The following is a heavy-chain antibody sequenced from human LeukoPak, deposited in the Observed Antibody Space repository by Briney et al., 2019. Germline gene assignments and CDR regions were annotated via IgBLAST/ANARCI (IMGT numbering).Heavy chain of an antibody. CDR2: IKQDGSEK. J-gene: IGHJ4*02. CDR3: AREYASSSGECDY. V-gene: IGHV3-7*01. D-gene: IGHD3-10*01. Sequence: GGPLSPSCAASGFSFSSNWMSWVRQAPGKGLEWGANIKQDGSEKYYVDSVKGRFTISRDNAKNSLYLQMNSLRVEDTAVYYCAREYASSSGECDYWGQGTLVTVSS. CDR1: GFSFSSNW.